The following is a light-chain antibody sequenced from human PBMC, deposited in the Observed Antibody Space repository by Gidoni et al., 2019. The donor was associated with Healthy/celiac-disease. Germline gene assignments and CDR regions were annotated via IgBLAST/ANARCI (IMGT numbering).Light chain of an antibody. CDR3: QQSYSTPRT. CDR2: AAS. J-gene: IGKJ1*01. CDR1: QSISSY. V-gene: IGKV1-39*01. Sequence: DIQMTQSPSSLSASVGDRVTIPCRASQSISSYLNWYQQKPGKDPKLLIYAASSLQSGVPSRFSGSGSGTDFTLTISSLQPEDFATYYCQQSYSTPRTFGQGTKVEIK.